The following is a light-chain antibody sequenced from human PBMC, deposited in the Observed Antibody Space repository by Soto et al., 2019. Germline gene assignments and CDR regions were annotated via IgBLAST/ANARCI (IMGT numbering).Light chain of an antibody. CDR1: QTVLYSSTY. Sequence: DIVMTPSPDSLSVSLGEMATINCKSSQTVLYSSTYLAWYQQKAGQPPKLLIYWASTRESGVPDRFSGSGSGKDITLTNSSLQAEDVAVYYCQQYSTTPVTFGQGTKVPI. J-gene: IGKJ1*01. CDR3: QQYSTTPVT. CDR2: WAS. V-gene: IGKV4-1*01.